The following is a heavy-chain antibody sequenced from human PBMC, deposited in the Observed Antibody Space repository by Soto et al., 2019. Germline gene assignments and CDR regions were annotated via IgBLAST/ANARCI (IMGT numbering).Heavy chain of an antibody. CDR2: ITGSGLST. J-gene: IGHJ3*02. V-gene: IGHV3-23*01. CDR1: GFTFTNYA. D-gene: IGHD3-22*01. CDR3: AKTPMIAVVVDDFDI. Sequence: EVQLLESGGGLVQPGGSLRLSCAASGFTFTNYAMSWVRQAPGKGLEWVSGITGSGLSTFYADSVKGRFTISRDNSKNTLFLQMNSLRAEDTAVYYCAKTPMIAVVVDDFDIWGQGTKVTVSS.